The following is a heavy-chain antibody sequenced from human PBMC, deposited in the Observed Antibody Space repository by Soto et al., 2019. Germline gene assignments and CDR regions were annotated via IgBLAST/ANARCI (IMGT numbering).Heavy chain of an antibody. J-gene: IGHJ4*02. Sequence: GSLRLPCSASGFTFSTYTMNWVRQAAGKGLEWVGPIRSKANSYATAYAASVKGRFTISRDDSKNTAYLQMNSLKTEDTAVYYCTAGYSSGWPACDYWGQGTLVTVYS. D-gene: IGHD6-19*01. V-gene: IGHV3-73*01. CDR3: TAGYSSGWPACDY. CDR1: GFTFSTYT. CDR2: IRSKANSYAT.